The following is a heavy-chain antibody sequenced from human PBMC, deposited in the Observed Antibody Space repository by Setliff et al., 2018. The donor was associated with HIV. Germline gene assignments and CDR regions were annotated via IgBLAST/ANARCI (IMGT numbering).Heavy chain of an antibody. CDR3: AKRDYSSSHDHYPLFDF. J-gene: IGHJ4*02. V-gene: IGHV3-73*01. Sequence: PGGSLRLSCAASGFTFSGSAMHWVRQASGKGLEWVGRILDKANNYATAYAASLEGRFTISRDDSKNTAYLQMSSLRVEDTAVYYCAKRDYSSSHDHYPLFDFWGQGTLVTVSS. CDR2: ILDKANNYAT. CDR1: GFTFSGSA. D-gene: IGHD3-10*01.